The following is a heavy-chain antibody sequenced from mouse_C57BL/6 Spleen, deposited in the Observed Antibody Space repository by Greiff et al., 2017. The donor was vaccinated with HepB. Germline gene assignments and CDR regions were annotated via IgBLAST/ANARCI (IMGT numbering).Heavy chain of an antibody. J-gene: IGHJ2*01. V-gene: IGHV5-6*01. CDR1: GFTFSSYG. Sequence: EVQLQESGGDLVKPGGSLKLSCAASGFTFSSYGMSWVRQTPDKRLEWVATISSGGSYTYYPDSVKGRFTISRDNAKNTLYLQMSSLKSEDTAMYYCARRGDGSYYCDYWGQGTTLTVSS. CDR3: ARRGDGSYYCDY. D-gene: IGHD2-3*01. CDR2: ISSGGSYT.